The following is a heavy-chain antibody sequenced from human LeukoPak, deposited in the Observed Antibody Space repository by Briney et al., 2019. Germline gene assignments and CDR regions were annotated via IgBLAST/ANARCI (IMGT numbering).Heavy chain of an antibody. CDR3: ARHHSSSYNDGMDV. D-gene: IGHD6-13*01. J-gene: IGHJ6*02. CDR1: GYSFSSYW. Sequence: GESLKISCKGSGYSFSSYWIGWVRQMPGKGLEWMGIFNPGDSDTRYSPPFQGQVAISADKSISTAYLQWSSLKASDTAMYYCARHHSSSYNDGMDVWGQGTTVTVFS. V-gene: IGHV5-51*01. CDR2: FNPGDSDT.